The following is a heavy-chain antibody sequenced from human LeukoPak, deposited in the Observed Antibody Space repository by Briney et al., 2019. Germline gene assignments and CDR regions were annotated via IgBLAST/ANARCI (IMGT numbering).Heavy chain of an antibody. CDR1: GGSISSSSYY. CDR2: IYHSGST. CDR3: ARDDRYCSGGSCSTFDY. J-gene: IGHJ4*02. V-gene: IGHV4-39*07. D-gene: IGHD2-15*01. Sequence: TTSETLSLTCTVSGGSISSSSYYWGWIRQPPGKGLEWIGEIYHSGSTNYNPSLKSRVTISVDKSKNQFSLKLSSVAAADTAVYYCARDDRYCSGGSCSTFDYWGQGTLVTVSS.